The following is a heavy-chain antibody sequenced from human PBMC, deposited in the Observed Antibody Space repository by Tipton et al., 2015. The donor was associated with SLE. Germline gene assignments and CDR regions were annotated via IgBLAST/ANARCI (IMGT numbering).Heavy chain of an antibody. CDR1: GGSFSGYY. CDR3: ARGVGYCSSTSCYTLNY. V-gene: IGHV4-34*01. D-gene: IGHD2-2*02. Sequence: TLSLTCAVYGGSFSGYYWSWIRQPPGKGLEWIGEINHSGRTNYNPSLKSRVTISVDTSKNQFSLKLSSVTAADTAVYYCARGVGYCSSTSCYTLNYWGQGTLVTVSS. J-gene: IGHJ4*02. CDR2: INHSGRT.